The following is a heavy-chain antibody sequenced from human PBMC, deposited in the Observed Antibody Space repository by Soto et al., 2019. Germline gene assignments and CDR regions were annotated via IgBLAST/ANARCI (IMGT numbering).Heavy chain of an antibody. D-gene: IGHD3-22*01. Sequence: GGSLRLSCAASGFTFSDHYMDWVRQAPGKGLEWVGRTRNKANSYTTEYAASVKGRFTISRDDSKNSLYLQMNSLKTEDTAVYYCARGPTYYYDSSGYLFDYWGQGTLVTVSS. CDR1: GFTFSDHY. CDR2: TRNKANSYTT. J-gene: IGHJ4*02. CDR3: ARGPTYYYDSSGYLFDY. V-gene: IGHV3-72*01.